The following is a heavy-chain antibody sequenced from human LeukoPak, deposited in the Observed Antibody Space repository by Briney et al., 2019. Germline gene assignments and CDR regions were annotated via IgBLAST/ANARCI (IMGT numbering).Heavy chain of an antibody. V-gene: IGHV3-7*04. D-gene: IGHD5-24*01. Sequence: PGGSPRLSCAASGFTFTTYWMTWVRQAPGKGLEWVANIKQDGSEKYYVDSVKGRFTISRDNAQNSLFLQMNSLKGEDTALYYCARGDAYTRHWGQGTLVTVSS. CDR3: ARGDAYTRH. CDR1: GFTFTTYW. CDR2: IKQDGSEK. J-gene: IGHJ4*02.